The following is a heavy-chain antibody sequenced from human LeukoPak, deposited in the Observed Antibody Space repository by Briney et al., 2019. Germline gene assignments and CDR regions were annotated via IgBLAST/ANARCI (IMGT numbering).Heavy chain of an antibody. J-gene: IGHJ3*02. CDR2: IYYSGST. D-gene: IGHD1/OR15-1a*01. CDR1: GGSISSSSYY. V-gene: IGHV4-39*07. CDR3: ARGRTSWSPDAFDI. Sequence: PSETLSLTCTVSGGSISSSSYYWGWIRQPPGKGLEWIGSIYYSGSTYYNPSLKSRVTISVDKAKNQFSLNLNSVTAADTAVYYCARGRTSWSPDAFDIWGQGTMVTVSS.